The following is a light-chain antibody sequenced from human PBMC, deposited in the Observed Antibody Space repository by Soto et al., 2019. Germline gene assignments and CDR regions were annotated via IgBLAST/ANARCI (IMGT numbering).Light chain of an antibody. V-gene: IGKV3-20*01. CDR1: QSVSSNY. J-gene: IGKJ4*01. CDR2: GAS. CDR3: QQYGTSPVT. Sequence: ESVLTQSPGALSLSPGERATLSCMASQSVSSNYLAWYQQKPGQATRLLMYGASSRATGIPDRFSGSGSGTDFTLTISRLEPEDFAVYYCQQYGTSPVTFGGGTKVDIK.